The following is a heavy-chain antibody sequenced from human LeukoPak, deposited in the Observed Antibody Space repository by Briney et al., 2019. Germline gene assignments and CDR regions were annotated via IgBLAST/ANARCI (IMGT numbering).Heavy chain of an antibody. J-gene: IGHJ4*02. CDR2: ISGSGGST. CDR3: ATGVPGMATIRGGFDY. D-gene: IGHD5-24*01. Sequence: GGSLRLFCAASGFTFSSYGMHWVRQAPGKGLEWVSAISGSGGSTYYADSVKGRFTISRDNSKNTLYLQMNSLRAEDTAVYYCATGVPGMATIRGGFDYWGQGTLVTVSS. CDR1: GFTFSSYG. V-gene: IGHV3-23*01.